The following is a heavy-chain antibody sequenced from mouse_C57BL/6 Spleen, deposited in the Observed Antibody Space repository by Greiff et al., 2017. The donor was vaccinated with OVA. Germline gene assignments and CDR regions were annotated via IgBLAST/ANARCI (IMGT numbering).Heavy chain of an antibody. V-gene: IGHV1-53*01. J-gene: IGHJ1*03. CDR1: GYTFTSYW. D-gene: IGHD2-4*01. CDR2: INPSNGGT. Sequence: QVQLQQPGTELVKPGASVKLSCKASGYTFTSYWMHWVKQRPGQGLEWIGNINPSNGGTNYNEKFKSKATLTVDKSSSTAYMQLSSLTSEDSAVYYCATYDYGRAYWCFDVWGTRTTVTVSS. CDR3: ATYDYGRAYWCFDV.